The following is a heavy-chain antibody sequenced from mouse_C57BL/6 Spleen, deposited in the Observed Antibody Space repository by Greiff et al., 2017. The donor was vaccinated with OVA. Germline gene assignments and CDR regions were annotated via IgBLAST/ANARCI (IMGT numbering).Heavy chain of an antibody. CDR1: GYTFTDYE. D-gene: IGHD1-1*01. V-gene: IGHV1-15*01. Sequence: QVQLKESGAELVRPGASVTLSCKASGYTFTDYEMHWVKQTPVHGLEWIGAIDPETGGTAYNQKFKGKAILTADKSSSTAYMELRSLTSEDSAVYYCTRLDTTVVGFDYWGQGTTLTVSS. CDR3: TRLDTTVVGFDY. J-gene: IGHJ2*01. CDR2: IDPETGGT.